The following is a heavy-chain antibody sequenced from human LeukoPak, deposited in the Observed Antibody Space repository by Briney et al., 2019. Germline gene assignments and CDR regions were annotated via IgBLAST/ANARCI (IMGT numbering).Heavy chain of an antibody. CDR2: ISSTGETS. Sequence: GGSLRLSCAASGFTFSSFPMHWVRQVPGKGLECVSAISSTGETSYYANSVKDRFTISRDNSKNTLYLQMGSLRAEDMAVYYCARVMSGSGSKYFDYWGQGTLVTVSS. V-gene: IGHV3-64*01. CDR3: ARVMSGSGSKYFDY. D-gene: IGHD3-10*01. J-gene: IGHJ4*02. CDR1: GFTFSSFP.